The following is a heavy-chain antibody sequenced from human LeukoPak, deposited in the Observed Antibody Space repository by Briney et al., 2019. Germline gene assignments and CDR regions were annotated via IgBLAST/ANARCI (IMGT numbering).Heavy chain of an antibody. CDR3: NPTTVNAGAF. CDR2: IKSKSDGGTA. Sequence: PRGSLRLSCAASGFTFSNAWMNWVRQAPGMGLEWVGRIKSKSDGGTADYSAPVKGRFTISRDDSKDTLYLQMNSLKTEDTAVYYCNPTTVNAGAFWGQGTLVTVSS. CDR1: GFTFSNAW. J-gene: IGHJ4*02. V-gene: IGHV3-15*01. D-gene: IGHD4-17*01.